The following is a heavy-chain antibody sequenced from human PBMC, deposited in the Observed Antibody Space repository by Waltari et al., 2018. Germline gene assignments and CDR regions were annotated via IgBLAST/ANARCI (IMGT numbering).Heavy chain of an antibody. J-gene: IGHJ3*02. CDR3: ARGCTGTTGTTGWCAFDI. Sequence: QVQLVQSGAEVKKPGSSVKVSCKASGGTFSSYAISWVRQAPGQGLEWMGGIIPIFGTANYAQKFQGRGTITADESTSTAYMELSSLRSEDTAVYYCARGCTGTTGTTGWCAFDIWGQGTMVTVSS. CDR2: IIPIFGTA. V-gene: IGHV1-69*13. D-gene: IGHD1-1*01. CDR1: GGTFSSYA.